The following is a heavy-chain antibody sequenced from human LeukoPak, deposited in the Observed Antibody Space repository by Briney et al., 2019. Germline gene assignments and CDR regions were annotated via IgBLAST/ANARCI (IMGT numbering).Heavy chain of an antibody. Sequence: SQTLSLTCTVSGGSISSGSYYWSWIRQPAGKGLEWIGRIYTSGSTNYNPSLKSRVTISVDTSKNQFSLKLSSVTAADTAVYYCARHGSGSYYHEKNWFDPWGQGTLVTVSS. CDR1: GGSISSGSYY. CDR2: IYTSGST. D-gene: IGHD3-10*01. CDR3: ARHGSGSYYHEKNWFDP. J-gene: IGHJ5*02. V-gene: IGHV4-61*02.